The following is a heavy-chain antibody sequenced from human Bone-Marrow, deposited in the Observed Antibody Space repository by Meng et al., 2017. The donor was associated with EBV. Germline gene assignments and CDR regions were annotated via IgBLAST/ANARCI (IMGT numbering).Heavy chain of an antibody. V-gene: IGHV1-69*01. CDR2: LIPKSGVP. Sequence: QVQLVQAGAEVKKPGSSVKVPCKTSGGTFSSYAVSWVRQAPGQGLEWMGGLIPKSGVPYFARKFQGRLTITADESTSTHYMDLTSRRSDDTAVYYCASESGRGFTPDYWGRGTLVTVSS. CDR1: GGTFSSYA. J-gene: IGHJ4*02. CDR3: ASESGRGFTPDY. D-gene: IGHD3-10*01.